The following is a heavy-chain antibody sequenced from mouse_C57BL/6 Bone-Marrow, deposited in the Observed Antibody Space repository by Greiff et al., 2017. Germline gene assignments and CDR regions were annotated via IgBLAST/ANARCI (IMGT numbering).Heavy chain of an antibody. CDR2: IDPENGDT. CDR3: TYGYDWFAY. D-gene: IGHD2-2*01. Sequence: VQLQQSGAELVRPGASVKWSCTASGFNIKDDYRHWVKQRPEQGLEWMGWIDPENGDTEYASKFQGKATIPADTSSNTAYLQLSSLTSEDTAVYYCTYGYDWFAYWGQGTLVTVSA. CDR1: GFNIKDDY. J-gene: IGHJ3*01. V-gene: IGHV14-4*01.